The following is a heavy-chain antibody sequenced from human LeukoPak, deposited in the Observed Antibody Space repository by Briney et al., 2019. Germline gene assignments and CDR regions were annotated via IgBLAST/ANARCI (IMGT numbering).Heavy chain of an antibody. D-gene: IGHD3-3*01. CDR3: AREPNDFWSGSDAFDI. J-gene: IGHJ3*02. CDR2: IKQDGSET. Sequence: GGSLRLSCAASGFTFSSSWMTWARQAPGKGLEWVANIKQDGSETYYVDSVKGRFSISRDNARNSLYLQMNSLRDEDTAVYYCAREPNDFWSGSDAFDIWGQGTMVTVSS. V-gene: IGHV3-7*01. CDR1: GFTFSSSW.